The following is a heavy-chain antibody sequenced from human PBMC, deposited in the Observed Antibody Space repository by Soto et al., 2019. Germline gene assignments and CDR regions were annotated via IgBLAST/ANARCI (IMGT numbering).Heavy chain of an antibody. J-gene: IGHJ4*02. CDR2: IIPIFGTA. CDR3: AREGGVGATTGWD. V-gene: IGHV1-69*06. Sequence: QVQLVQSGAEVKKPGSSVKVSCKASGGTFSSYAISWVRQAPGQGLEWMGGIIPIFGTANYAQKFQGRVTIPAEISTSTAYMERRSLRSGDTAVYYCAREGGVGATTGWDWGQGTLVTVSS. D-gene: IGHD1-26*01. CDR1: GGTFSSYA.